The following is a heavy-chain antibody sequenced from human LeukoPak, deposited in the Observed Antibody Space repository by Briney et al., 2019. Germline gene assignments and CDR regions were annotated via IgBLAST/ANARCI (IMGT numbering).Heavy chain of an antibody. CDR3: ARLRSRITMVRGDLDY. CDR2: INHSGSS. CDR1: GGSFSDYY. Sequence: SETLSLTCAVYGGSFSDYYWSWIRQPPGKGLEWIGEINHSGSSNYNPSLMSRVNISLDTSKNQFSLKLSSVTAADTAVYYCARLRSRITMVRGDLDYWGQGTLVTVSS. J-gene: IGHJ4*02. V-gene: IGHV4-34*01. D-gene: IGHD3-10*01.